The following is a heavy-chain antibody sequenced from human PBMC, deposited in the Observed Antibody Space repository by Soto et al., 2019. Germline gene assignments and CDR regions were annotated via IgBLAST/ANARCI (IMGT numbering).Heavy chain of an antibody. Sequence: PGGSLRLSCAAFGFTFSNFAMNWVRQAPGKGLEWISAISGSSGTIYYADSVKGRFTISRDNSKNTLFLQMNSLRDEDTAVYYCARDRLWFGESYNWLDPWGQGTLVTVSS. CDR2: ISGSSGTI. CDR3: ARDRLWFGESYNWLDP. J-gene: IGHJ5*02. D-gene: IGHD3-10*01. CDR1: GFTFSNFA. V-gene: IGHV3-23*01.